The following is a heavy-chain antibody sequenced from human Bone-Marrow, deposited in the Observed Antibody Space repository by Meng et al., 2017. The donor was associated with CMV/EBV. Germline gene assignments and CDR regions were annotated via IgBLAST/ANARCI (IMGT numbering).Heavy chain of an antibody. D-gene: IGHD3-22*01. Sequence: GGSLRLSCAASGFTFSSYEMNWVRQAPGKGLEWVSVIYSGGSTYYADSVKGRFTISRDNSKNTLYLQMNSLRAEDTAVYFCARGVTMTIGFDPWGQGTRVTGSS. J-gene: IGHJ5*02. V-gene: IGHV3-53*01. CDR3: ARGVTMTIGFDP. CDR1: GFTFSSYE. CDR2: IYSGGST.